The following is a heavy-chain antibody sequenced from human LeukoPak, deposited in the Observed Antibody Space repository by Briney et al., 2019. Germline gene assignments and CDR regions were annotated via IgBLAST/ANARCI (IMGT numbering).Heavy chain of an antibody. CDR2: IYYSANT. CDR1: GDSISSSTYY. Sequence: PSETLSLTCTVSGDSISSSTYYWGWIRQPPGKGLEWIGTIYYSANTNYNPSLKSRVTMSVDTSKTQFSLRLNSVTAADTAIYYCARQCYHTSGYYCPFDSWGQGTPVTVSS. V-gene: IGHV4-39*01. J-gene: IGHJ4*02. CDR3: ARQCYHTSGYYCPFDS. D-gene: IGHD3-22*01.